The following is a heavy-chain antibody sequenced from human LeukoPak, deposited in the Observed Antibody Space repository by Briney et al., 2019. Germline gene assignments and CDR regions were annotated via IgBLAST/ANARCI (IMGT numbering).Heavy chain of an antibody. Sequence: GESLKISCKGSGYSFTSYWIGWVRQMPGKGLEWMGIIYPGDSDTRYSPSFQGQVTISADKSISTAYLQWSSLKASDTAMYYCARIMDYYDSSGYHAFDIWGQGTMVTVSS. CDR1: GYSFTSYW. CDR3: ARIMDYYDSSGYHAFDI. D-gene: IGHD3-22*01. J-gene: IGHJ3*02. CDR2: IYPGDSDT. V-gene: IGHV5-51*01.